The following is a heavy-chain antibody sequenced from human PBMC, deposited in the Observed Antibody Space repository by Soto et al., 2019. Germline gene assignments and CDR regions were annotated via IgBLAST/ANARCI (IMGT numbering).Heavy chain of an antibody. J-gene: IGHJ4*02. V-gene: IGHV3-48*02. CDR1: GFRFSSYG. CDR3: ASDMGYGSGRFCCYFDY. CDR2: ISSSSSPI. D-gene: IGHD3-10*01. Sequence: EVQLVESGGVLVQSGGSLRLSCEASGFRFSSYGMNWVRLVPGKGLEWVSYISSSSSPIDYADSVKGRFTVSRDNAKNSLYLQMNSLRDEDTAVYYCASDMGYGSGRFCCYFDYWGQGTPVTVSS.